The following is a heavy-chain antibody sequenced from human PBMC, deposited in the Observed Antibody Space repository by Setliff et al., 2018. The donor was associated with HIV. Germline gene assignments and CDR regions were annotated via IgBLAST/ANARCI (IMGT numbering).Heavy chain of an antibody. CDR3: ARGMLRSSWYAHHDAFDI. Sequence: SETLSLTCTVSGVSISNYYWSWIRQPPGKGLEWIGYMYYSGNTNYNPSLKSRVTISVDTSKSQFSLKLNSVTAADTAVYYCARGMLRSSWYAHHDAFDIWGQGTMVTVSS. V-gene: IGHV4-59*01. CDR1: GVSISNYY. CDR2: MYYSGNT. D-gene: IGHD6-13*01. J-gene: IGHJ3*02.